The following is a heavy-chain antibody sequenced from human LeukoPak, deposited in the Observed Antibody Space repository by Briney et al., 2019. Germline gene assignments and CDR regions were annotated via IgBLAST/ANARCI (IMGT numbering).Heavy chain of an antibody. D-gene: IGHD3-9*01. CDR1: GYGFTSYW. V-gene: IGHV5-51*01. CDR3: ARLSYYDILTGFTPLDY. J-gene: IGHJ4*02. Sequence: GESLKTSCKGSGYGFTSYWIGWVRPTPGKGLGWMGIIYPGGSDTRDSPSFQGHVTISADKSISTAYLQWSSLKASDTAMYYCARLSYYDILTGFTPLDYWGQGTLVTVSS. CDR2: IYPGGSDT.